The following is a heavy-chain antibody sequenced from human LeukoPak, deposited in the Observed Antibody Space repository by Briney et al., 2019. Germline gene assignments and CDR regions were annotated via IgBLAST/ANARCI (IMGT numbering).Heavy chain of an antibody. V-gene: IGHV4-4*02. CDR2: VNLQGST. CDR3: AREGGPYRPFDY. J-gene: IGHJ4*02. CDR1: GGSISNTNW. Sequence: PSGTLSLTCGVSGGSISNTNWWTWVRQPPGKGLEWIGEVNLQGSTNYNPSLKSRVAVSVDKSENHISLKLTSVTAADTAVYSCAREGGPYRPFDYWGQGTLLTVAS.